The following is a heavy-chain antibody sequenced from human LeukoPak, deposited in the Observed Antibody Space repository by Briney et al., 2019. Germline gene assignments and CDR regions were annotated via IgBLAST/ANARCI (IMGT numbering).Heavy chain of an antibody. J-gene: IGHJ3*02. CDR3: ARPMATTSFSDAFDI. Sequence: GESLKISCKGSGYSFTSYWIGWVRQMPGKGLEWMGIIYPGDSDTRYRPSFQGQVTISADKSISTAYLQWSSLKASDTAMYYCARPMATTSFSDAFDIWGQGTMVTVSS. D-gene: IGHD5-24*01. CDR1: GYSFTSYW. CDR2: IYPGDSDT. V-gene: IGHV5-51*01.